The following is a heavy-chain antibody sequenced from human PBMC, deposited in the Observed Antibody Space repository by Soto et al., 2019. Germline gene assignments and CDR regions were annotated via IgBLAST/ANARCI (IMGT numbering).Heavy chain of an antibody. CDR3: ARRKERSGPYYLDY. D-gene: IGHD6-25*01. V-gene: IGHV1-8*01. J-gene: IGHJ4*02. CDR1: GYTFATHD. CDR2: MNPNTGNT. Sequence: QVQLVQSGAEVKKPGASVKVSCKASGYTFATHDFAWVRQATGQGLEWMGWMNPNTGNTGYAQAFRGRVTMTRNTSITTAYMELSSLRSEDTAVYFCARRKERSGPYYLDYWGQGTLVTVSS.